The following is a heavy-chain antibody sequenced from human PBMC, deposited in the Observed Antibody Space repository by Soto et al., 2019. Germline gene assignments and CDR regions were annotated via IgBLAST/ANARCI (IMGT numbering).Heavy chain of an antibody. CDR2: ISSSSSTI. CDR1: GFTFSNYA. D-gene: IGHD2-15*01. J-gene: IGHJ6*02. Sequence: GGSLRLSCAASGFTFSNYAMTWVRQAPGKGLEWGSYISSSSSTIYYADSVKGRFTISRDNAKNSLYLQMNRLRGEDTAVYYWARYCSGGSCHAGYYHYGMDVWGQGTTVTVSS. V-gene: IGHV3-48*01. CDR3: ARYCSGGSCHAGYYHYGMDV.